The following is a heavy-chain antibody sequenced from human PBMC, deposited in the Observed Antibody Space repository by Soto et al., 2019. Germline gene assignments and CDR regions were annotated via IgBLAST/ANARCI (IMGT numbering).Heavy chain of an antibody. CDR2: IRSKAYGGTT. J-gene: IGHJ6*02. Sequence: GASLRLSCTASGFTFGDYAMSWVRQAPGKGLEWVGFIRSKAYGGTTEYAASVKGRFTISRDDSKSIAYLQMNSLKTEDTAVYYCTRLLLGYYYGMDVWGQGTTVTVSS. V-gene: IGHV3-49*04. CDR1: GFTFGDYA. CDR3: TRLLLGYYYGMDV. D-gene: IGHD2-15*01.